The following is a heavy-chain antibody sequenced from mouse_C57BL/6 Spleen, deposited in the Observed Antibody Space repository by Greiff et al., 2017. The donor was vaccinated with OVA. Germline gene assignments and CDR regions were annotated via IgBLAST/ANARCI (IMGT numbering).Heavy chain of an antibody. CDR1: GFTFSDYG. D-gene: IGHD1-1*01. V-gene: IGHV5-15*01. Sequence: EVKVVESGGGLVQPGGSLKLSCAASGFTFSDYGMAWVRQAPRKGPEWVAFISNLAYSIYYADTVTGRFTISRENAKNTLYLEMSSLRSEDTAMYYCARQGGSSYGFDYWGQGTTLTVSS. J-gene: IGHJ2*01. CDR3: ARQGGSSYGFDY. CDR2: ISNLAYSI.